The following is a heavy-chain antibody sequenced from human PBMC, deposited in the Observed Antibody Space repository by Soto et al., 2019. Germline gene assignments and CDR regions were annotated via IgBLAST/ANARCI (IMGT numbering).Heavy chain of an antibody. CDR2: TYFRSKWYN. CDR3: AKGDNLGPKTGYAFDP. J-gene: IGHJ5*02. CDR1: ADIVCSNTAS. V-gene: IGHV6-1*01. Sequence: SRNLSLTWAISADIVCSNTASLNWVRQAPWRCLEWLGRTYFRSKWYNDYAVSVKSRIIINPDTSNNQFSLQLNSVTPEDTAVYFCAKGDNLGPKTGYAFDPWGQGIMVTVSS. D-gene: IGHD5-12*01.